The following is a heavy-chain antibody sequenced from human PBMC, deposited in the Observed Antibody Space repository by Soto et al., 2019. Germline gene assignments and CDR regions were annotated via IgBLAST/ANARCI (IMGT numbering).Heavy chain of an antibody. J-gene: IGHJ6*02. CDR2: ISGNNGDT. Sequence: ASVEVSCKASGYTFTSYGLSWVRQAPGQGLEWMGWISGNNGDTNYAQKLQGRLTMTTDTSTSTAYMELRSLRSDDTAVYYCARGKADCSSTSCYVRYYGMDVWGQGPTITV. CDR3: ARGKADCSSTSCYVRYYGMDV. D-gene: IGHD2-2*01. V-gene: IGHV1-18*01. CDR1: GYTFTSYG.